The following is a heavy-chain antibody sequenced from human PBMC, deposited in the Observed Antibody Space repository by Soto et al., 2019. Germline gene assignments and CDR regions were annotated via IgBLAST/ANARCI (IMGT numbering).Heavy chain of an antibody. D-gene: IGHD3-22*01. J-gene: IGHJ4*02. Sequence: GGSLRLPCAGSGFTFSSYAMSGFRQAPGKGLEWVSAISGSGGSTYYADSVKGRFTISRDNSKNTLYLQMNSLRAEDTAVYYCAKVRTMIVVVIPYYFDYWGQGA. CDR2: ISGSGGST. CDR3: AKVRTMIVVVIPYYFDY. V-gene: IGHV3-23*01. CDR1: GFTFSSYA.